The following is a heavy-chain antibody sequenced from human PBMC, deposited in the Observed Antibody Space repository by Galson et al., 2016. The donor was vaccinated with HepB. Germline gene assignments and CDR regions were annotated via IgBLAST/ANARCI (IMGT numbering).Heavy chain of an antibody. CDR2: IYPGDSET. V-gene: IGHV5-51*01. D-gene: IGHD1-26*01. Sequence: QSGAEVKKSGESLQISCKASGYTFITKWIGWVRQMPGKGLEWMGIIYPGDSETRYSPSFQGQVTFSAEKSISTAYLQWSSLKASDTAMYYCATSGSYGDFNDCGQGTLVIVSS. J-gene: IGHJ4*02. CDR1: GYTFITKW. CDR3: ATSGSYGDFND.